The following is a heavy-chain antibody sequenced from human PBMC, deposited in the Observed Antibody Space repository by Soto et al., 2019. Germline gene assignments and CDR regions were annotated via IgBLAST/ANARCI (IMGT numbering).Heavy chain of an antibody. Sequence: GGSLRLSCAASGFTFSDYYMSWIRQAPGKGLEWVSYISSSGSTIYYADSVKGRFTISRDNAKNSLYLQMNSLRAEDTAVYYCARVHRKTYYYDSSGYYYDYWGQGNLVTVSS. J-gene: IGHJ4*02. CDR1: GFTFSDYY. D-gene: IGHD3-22*01. V-gene: IGHV3-11*01. CDR3: ARVHRKTYYYDSSGYYYDY. CDR2: ISSSGSTI.